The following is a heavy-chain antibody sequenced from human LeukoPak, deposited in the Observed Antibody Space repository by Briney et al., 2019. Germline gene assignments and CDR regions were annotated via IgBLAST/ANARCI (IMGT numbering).Heavy chain of an antibody. V-gene: IGHV4-4*07. D-gene: IGHD3-22*01. CDR1: GGSISSYY. J-gene: IGHJ3*02. CDR2: IYTSGST. CDR3: ACGYYYDSSGYPDRYAFDI. Sequence: PSETLSLTCTVSGGSISSYYWSWIRQPAGKGLEWIGRIYTSGSTNYNPSLKSRVTMSVDTSKNQFSLKLSSVTAADTAVYYCACGYYYDSSGYPDRYAFDIWGQGTMVTVSS.